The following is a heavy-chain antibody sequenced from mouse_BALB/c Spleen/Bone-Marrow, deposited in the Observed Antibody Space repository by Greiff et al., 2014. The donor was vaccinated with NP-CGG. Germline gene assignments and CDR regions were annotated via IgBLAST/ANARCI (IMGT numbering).Heavy chain of an antibody. Sequence: EVQLQQSGPELVKPGASVKISCKASGYTSTDYNMHWVKQSHGKSLEWIGYIYPYNGGTVYKQKFKSKATLTVDNSSSTANMELRSLTSEDSAVYYCARGAAYGYYLGLAYWGQGTLVTVSA. J-gene: IGHJ3*01. V-gene: IGHV1S29*02. CDR3: ARGAAYGYYLGLAY. CDR2: IYPYNGGT. D-gene: IGHD2-3*01. CDR1: GYTSTDYN.